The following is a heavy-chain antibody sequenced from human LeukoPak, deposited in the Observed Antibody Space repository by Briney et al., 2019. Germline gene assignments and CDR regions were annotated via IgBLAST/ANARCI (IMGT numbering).Heavy chain of an antibody. D-gene: IGHD6-25*01. Sequence: ASVKVPCKSSRNTFNGNYMHWVRQTPGQGLEWMGWINPDSGGTNYAQKFQDRVTMTRDTSIGTIYMSLRRLSSDDTAIYYCAGGSGYYFFDNWGQGTLLTV. CDR1: RNTFNGNY. V-gene: IGHV1-2*02. J-gene: IGHJ4*02. CDR3: AGGSGYYFFDN. CDR2: INPDSGGT.